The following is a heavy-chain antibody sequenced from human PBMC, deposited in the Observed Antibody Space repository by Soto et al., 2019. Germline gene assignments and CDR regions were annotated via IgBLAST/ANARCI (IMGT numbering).Heavy chain of an antibody. CDR1: GGSISSYY. Sequence: ASETLSLTCTVSGGSISSYYWSWIRQPPGKGLEWLGYIYYSGSTNYNPSLKSRVTISVDTSQNQFSLKLSSVTAADTAVYYCARGYYDILTGYPHDALDIWGQGTMVTVSS. J-gene: IGHJ3*02. V-gene: IGHV4-59*01. D-gene: IGHD3-9*01. CDR3: ARGYYDILTGYPHDALDI. CDR2: IYYSGST.